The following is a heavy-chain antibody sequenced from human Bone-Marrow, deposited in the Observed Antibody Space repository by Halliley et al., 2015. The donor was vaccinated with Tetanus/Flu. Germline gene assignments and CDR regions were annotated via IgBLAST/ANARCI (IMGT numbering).Heavy chain of an antibody. D-gene: IGHD6-13*01. J-gene: IGHJ6*02. Sequence: MYSDGNTYCADSVKGRFPISRDNSKNTLSLQMDSLRAEDTAVYYCARGGSSWSDSYYYDYYAMDVWGQGTTVTVSS. CDR2: MYSDGNT. V-gene: IGHV3-53*01. CDR3: ARGGSSWSDSYYYDYYAMDV.